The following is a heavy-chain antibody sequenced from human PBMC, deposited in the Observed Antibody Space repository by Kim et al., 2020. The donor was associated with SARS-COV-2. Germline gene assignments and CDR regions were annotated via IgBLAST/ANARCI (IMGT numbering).Heavy chain of an antibody. CDR1: GFTFSTYW. Sequence: GGSLRLSCAASGFTFSTYWMHWVRQAPGKGLVWVSRVKGDGTTTTYADSVKGRFTISRDNAKNTLYLQMNSLRAEDTAVYYCARGAGGGATLMPGLWRQGPRVTVSS. CDR3: ARGAGGGATLMPGL. CDR2: VKGDGTTT. V-gene: IGHV3-74*01. J-gene: IGHJ4*02. D-gene: IGHD5-12*01.